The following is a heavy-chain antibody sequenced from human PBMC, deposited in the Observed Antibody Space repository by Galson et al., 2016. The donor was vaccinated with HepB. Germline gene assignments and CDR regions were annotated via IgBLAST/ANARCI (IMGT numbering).Heavy chain of an antibody. CDR2: MYLTGTT. CDR1: GGSLSSRGYY. J-gene: IGHJ3*01. D-gene: IGHD2-21*01. V-gene: IGHV4-39*01. CDR3: ASGGRCAGVICSDVFHV. Sequence: SETLSLTCTVSGGSLSSRGYYCGWFRQPPGKGLEWIATMYLTGTTPYNPPLKRRVTISADTSENQFSLKLTSVTAADRAAYYCASGGRCAGVICSDVFHVWGQGTMVTVSS.